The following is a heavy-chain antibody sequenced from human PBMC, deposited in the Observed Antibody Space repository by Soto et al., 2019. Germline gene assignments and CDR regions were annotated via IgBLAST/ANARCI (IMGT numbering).Heavy chain of an antibody. CDR1: GFTVSSYA. CDR3: ARSQTTVTTSDY. J-gene: IGHJ4*02. Sequence: GGSLSLAGAASGFTVSSYAMHWVRQAPGKGLEWVAVISYDGSSKYYADFVKGRFTISRDNSKSTLYLQMNSLRVEDAALYYCARSQTTVTTSDYWGQGTLVTVSS. CDR2: ISYDGSSK. V-gene: IGHV3-30-3*01. D-gene: IGHD4-4*01.